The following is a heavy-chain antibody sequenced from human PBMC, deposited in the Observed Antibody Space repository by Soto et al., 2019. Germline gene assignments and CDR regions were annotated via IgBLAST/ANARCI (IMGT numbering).Heavy chain of an antibody. Sequence: QVQLVQSGAEVKKPGASVKVSCKASGYTFTGYYMHWVRQAPGQGLEWMGWINPNSGGTNYAQKLQGRVTMTRDTSISTAYMELSRLRSDDTAVYYCASRVRVEWLPSTLEYFQHWGQGTLVTVSS. CDR3: ASRVRVEWLPSTLEYFQH. CDR1: GYTFTGYY. J-gene: IGHJ1*01. CDR2: INPNSGGT. D-gene: IGHD3-3*01. V-gene: IGHV1-2*02.